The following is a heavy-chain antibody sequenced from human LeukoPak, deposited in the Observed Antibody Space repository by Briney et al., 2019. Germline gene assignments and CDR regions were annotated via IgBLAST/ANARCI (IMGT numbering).Heavy chain of an antibody. J-gene: IGHJ4*02. CDR3: ARDFVVVSTPGDNFDY. D-gene: IGHD2-21*01. CDR2: INRDGTTR. V-gene: IGHV3-74*01. Sequence: GGSLRLSCVASGFTFSDYWMHWVRQVPEKGLEWVARINRDGTTRSCADSVWGRFTISRDNAQNTVYLQMNSLKVDDTAGYFCARDFVVVSTPGDNFDYWGQGTLVTVSS. CDR1: GFTFSDYW.